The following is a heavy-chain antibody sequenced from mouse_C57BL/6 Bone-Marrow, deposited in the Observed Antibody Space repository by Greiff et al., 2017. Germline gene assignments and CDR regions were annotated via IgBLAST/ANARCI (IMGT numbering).Heavy chain of an antibody. CDR3: RCYDREYYAIDY. D-gene: IGHD2-12*01. CDR2: IYPGDGDT. CDR1: GYAFSSSW. J-gene: IGHJ4*01. Sequence: QVQLQQSGPELVKPGASVKISCKASGYAFSSSWMNWVKQRPGKGLEWIGRIYPGDGDTNYNGKFKGKATLTADKSSSTAYMQLSSLTSEDSAVYFCRCYDREYYAIDYWGQGTSVTVSS. V-gene: IGHV1-82*01.